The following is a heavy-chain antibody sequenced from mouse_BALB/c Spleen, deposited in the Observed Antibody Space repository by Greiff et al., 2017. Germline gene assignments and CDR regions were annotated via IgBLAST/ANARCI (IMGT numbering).Heavy chain of an antibody. J-gene: IGHJ4*01. CDR1: GFSLTSYG. V-gene: IGHV2-9*02. D-gene: IGHD6-1*01. CDR3: ARVGLSISYAMDY. Sequence: VKLMESGPGLVAPSQSLSITCTVSGFSLTSYGVHWVRQPPGKGLEWLGVIWAGGSTNYNSALMSRLSISKDNSKSQVFLKMNSLQTDDTAMYYCARVGLSISYAMDYWGQGTSVTVSS. CDR2: IWAGGST.